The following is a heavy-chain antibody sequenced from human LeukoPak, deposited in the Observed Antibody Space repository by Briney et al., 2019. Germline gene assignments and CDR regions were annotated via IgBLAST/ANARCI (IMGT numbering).Heavy chain of an antibody. D-gene: IGHD2-15*01. CDR2: XSSSSXXX. V-gene: IGHV3-11*06. J-gene: IGHJ4*02. Sequence: GGSLRLXXAASGFTFSXXXXXXXXQXPXXXXXXXXXXSSSSXXXNXADSVXXXXXXSRDNAKNSLYLQMNSLRAEDXAVYYCARDLEDTVDPSGGGYWGQGTLVTVSS. CDR1: GFTFSXXX. CDR3: ARDLEDTVDPSGGGY.